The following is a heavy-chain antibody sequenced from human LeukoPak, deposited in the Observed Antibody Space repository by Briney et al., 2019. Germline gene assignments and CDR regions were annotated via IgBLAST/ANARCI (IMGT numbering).Heavy chain of an antibody. CDR1: GFTFSNAW. CDR2: IKSKTDGGTT. V-gene: IGHV3-15*01. J-gene: IGHJ4*02. CDR3: TTDHSIVVVITTADY. Sequence: GGSLRLSCAASGFTFSNAWMSWVRQAPGKGLEWVGRIKSKTDGGTTDYAAPVKGRFTISRDDSKNTLYLQMNSLKTEDTAVYYCTTDHSIVVVITTADYWGQGTLVTVSS. D-gene: IGHD3-22*01.